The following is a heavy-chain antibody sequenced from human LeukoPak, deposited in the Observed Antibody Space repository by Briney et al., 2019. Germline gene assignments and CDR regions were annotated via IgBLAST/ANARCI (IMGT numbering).Heavy chain of an antibody. CDR1: GYTFTCYY. V-gene: IGHV1-2*02. CDR3: VTLLSNAAFDY. Sequence: GASVKVSCKASGYTFTCYYMHWVRQAPGQGLEWMGWINPNSGGTNYAQKFQGRVTMTRDTSISTAYMEPSRLRSDDTAVYYCVTLLSNAAFDYWGQRTLVTVSS. J-gene: IGHJ4*02. D-gene: IGHD6-25*01. CDR2: INPNSGGT.